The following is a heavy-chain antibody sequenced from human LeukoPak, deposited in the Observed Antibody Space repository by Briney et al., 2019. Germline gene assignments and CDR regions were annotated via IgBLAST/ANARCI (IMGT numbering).Heavy chain of an antibody. Sequence: GGSLRLSCAASGFTFSSYWMSWVRQAPGKGLEWVANIKQDGSEKYYVDSVKGRFTISRDNAKNSLYLQMNSLRAEDTAVYYCARASRYCSGGGCYWGQGTLVTVSS. V-gene: IGHV3-7*01. D-gene: IGHD2-15*01. CDR2: IKQDGSEK. J-gene: IGHJ4*02. CDR3: ARASRYCSGGGCY. CDR1: GFTFSSYW.